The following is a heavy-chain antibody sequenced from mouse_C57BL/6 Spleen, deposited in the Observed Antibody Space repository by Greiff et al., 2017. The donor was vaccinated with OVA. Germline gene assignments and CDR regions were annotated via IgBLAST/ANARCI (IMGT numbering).Heavy chain of an antibody. CDR1: GYTFTDYY. Sequence: QVQLQQSGAELVRPGASVKLSCKASGYTFTDYYINWVKQRPGQGLEWIARIYPGSGNTYYNEKFKGKATLTAEKSSSTAYMQLSSLTSEDSAVYFCARAGYYYGSSYAMDYWGQGTSVTVSS. CDR3: ARAGYYYGSSYAMDY. CDR2: IYPGSGNT. D-gene: IGHD1-1*01. V-gene: IGHV1-76*01. J-gene: IGHJ4*01.